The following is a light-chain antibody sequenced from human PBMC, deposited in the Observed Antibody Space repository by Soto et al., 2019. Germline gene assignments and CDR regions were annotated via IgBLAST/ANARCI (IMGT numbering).Light chain of an antibody. CDR2: EDT. V-gene: IGLV2-23*02. J-gene: IGLJ2*01. Sequence: SALTQPASVSGSPGQSITISCTGTSSDVGSYNLVSWYQQHPGKAPKLMIYEDTKRPSGVSNRFSGSKSGNTASLTISGLQAEDEADYYCCSYAGSSTFVVFGGGTQLTVL. CDR3: CSYAGSSTFVV. CDR1: SSDVGSYNL.